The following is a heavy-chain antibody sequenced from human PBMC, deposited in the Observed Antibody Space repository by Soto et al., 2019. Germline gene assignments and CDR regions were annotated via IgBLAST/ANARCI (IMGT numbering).Heavy chain of an antibody. Sequence: QVQLVQSGAEVKKPGSSVKVSCKASGGTFSSYSITWVRQAPGQGLEWMGGLVPLVGTANYAQKFQGRLTITAGESESTAYMDLSSLRSDDTASYYCAIGSTYSGEFEFWGQGSLVTVSS. J-gene: IGHJ4*02. V-gene: IGHV1-69*01. CDR2: LVPLVGTA. CDR3: AIGSTYSGEFEF. CDR1: GGTFSSYS. D-gene: IGHD1-26*01.